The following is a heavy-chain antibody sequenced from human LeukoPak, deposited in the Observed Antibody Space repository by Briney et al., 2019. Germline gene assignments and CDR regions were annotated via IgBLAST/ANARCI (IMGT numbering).Heavy chain of an antibody. D-gene: IGHD2-2*01. Sequence: RRSLRLSCVAPGFTFSRHAMHWVRQAPGKGLEWVGVILYDGSTKHYADSVKGRLTISRDNPTNTLYLQINRLRADDTALYYCARASMESAAKTLDPWGQGALVIVSS. J-gene: IGHJ5*02. V-gene: IGHV3-30*04. CDR3: ARASMESAAKTLDP. CDR1: GFTFSRHA. CDR2: ILYDGSTK.